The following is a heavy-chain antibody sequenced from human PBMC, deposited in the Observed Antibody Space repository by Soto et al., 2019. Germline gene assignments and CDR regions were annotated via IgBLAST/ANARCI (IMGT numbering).Heavy chain of an antibody. CDR1: GGSFSGYY. CDR2: INHSGST. Sequence: PSETLSLTWAVYGGSFSGYYWSWIRQPPGKGLEWIGEINHSGSTNYNPSLRSRVTISVDTSKNQFSLKLSSVTAADTAVYYCARGTLGYCSGGSCRPTEAPFDYWGQGTLVTVSS. V-gene: IGHV4-34*01. D-gene: IGHD2-15*01. J-gene: IGHJ4*02. CDR3: ARGTLGYCSGGSCRPTEAPFDY.